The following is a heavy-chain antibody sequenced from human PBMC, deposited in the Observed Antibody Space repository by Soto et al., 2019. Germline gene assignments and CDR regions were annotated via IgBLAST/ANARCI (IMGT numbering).Heavy chain of an antibody. Sequence: SVKVSCKASGGTFSSYAISWVRQAPGQGLEWMGGIIPIFGTANYAQKFQGRVTITADESTSTAYMELSSLRSEDTAAFYCARNGSNCISTSFYVQVGYYNYGIDV. CDR3: ARNGSNCISTSFYVQVGYYNYGIDV. CDR2: IIPIFGTA. V-gene: IGHV1-69*13. D-gene: IGHD2-2*01. J-gene: IGHJ6*01. CDR1: GGTFSSYA.